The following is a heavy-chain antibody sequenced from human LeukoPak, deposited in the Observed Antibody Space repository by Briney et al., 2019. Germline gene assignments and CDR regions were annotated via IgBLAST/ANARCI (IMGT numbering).Heavy chain of an antibody. CDR3: ANRYCTSSSCSRTLEN. D-gene: IGHD2-2*01. V-gene: IGHV3-72*01. CDR2: TRNKANSYTT. J-gene: IGHJ4*02. Sequence: PGGSLRLSCAASGFTFSDHYMDWVRQAPGKGLEWAGRTRNKANSYTTEYAASVKGRFTISRDDSKNSLYLQMNSLKTEDTAVYYCANRYCTSSSCSRTLENWGQGTLVTVSS. CDR1: GFTFSDHY.